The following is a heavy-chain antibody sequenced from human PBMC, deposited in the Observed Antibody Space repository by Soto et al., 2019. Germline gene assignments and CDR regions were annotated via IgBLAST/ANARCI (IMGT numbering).Heavy chain of an antibody. J-gene: IGHJ6*02. Sequence: SQTLSLTCAISGDSVSSKSAAWNWIRQSPSRGLEWLGMTYYRSKWNNNYAVSVKSRITINPDTSKNQFSLQVNSVTPEDTAVYFCARGHAGTMDVWGQGTTVTVSS. CDR3: ARGHAGTMDV. V-gene: IGHV6-1*01. CDR2: TYYRSKWNN. D-gene: IGHD1-1*01. CDR1: GDSVSSKSAA.